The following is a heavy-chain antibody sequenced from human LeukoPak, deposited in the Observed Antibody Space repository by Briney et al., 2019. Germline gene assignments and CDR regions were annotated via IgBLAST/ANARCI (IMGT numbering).Heavy chain of an antibody. J-gene: IGHJ4*02. CDR1: GGTFSSYA. D-gene: IGHD4-23*01. CDR2: IIPIFGTA. V-gene: IGHV1-69*13. Sequence: ASVKVSCKASGGTFSSYAISWVRQAPGQGLEWMVGIIPIFGTANYAQKFQGRVTITADESTSTAYMELSSLRSEDTAVYYCARDRTVVTPAYYFDYWGQGTLVTVSS. CDR3: ARDRTVVTPAYYFDY.